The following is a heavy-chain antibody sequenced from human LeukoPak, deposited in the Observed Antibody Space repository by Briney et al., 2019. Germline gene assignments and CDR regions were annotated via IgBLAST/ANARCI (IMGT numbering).Heavy chain of an antibody. J-gene: IGHJ6*03. CDR2: LTGSGST. D-gene: IGHD2-15*01. CDR1: GFAFSSFA. CDR3: AKMKGWRLYDYCMDV. Sequence: GGSLRLSCVASGFAFSSFAMSWVPQAPGKGLEWVSGLTGSGSTYHADYVKGRFTTSRDNSKNTLSLQMNSLRAEDTAVYYCAKMKGWRLYDYCMDVWGKGTTVTVSS. V-gene: IGHV3-23*01.